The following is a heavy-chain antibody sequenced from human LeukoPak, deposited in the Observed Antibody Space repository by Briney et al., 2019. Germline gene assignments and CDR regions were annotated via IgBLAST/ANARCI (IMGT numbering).Heavy chain of an antibody. D-gene: IGHD4-17*01. V-gene: IGHV5-51*01. J-gene: IGHJ4*02. Sequence: GESLKISCKGSGYSFTSYWIGWVRQMPGKGLEWMGIIDPHDSDTRYSPAFQGQVTISADKSISTAYLQWSSLKASDTAIYYCARTYGDKALDYWGQGTLVTVSS. CDR2: IDPHDSDT. CDR3: ARTYGDKALDY. CDR1: GYSFTSYW.